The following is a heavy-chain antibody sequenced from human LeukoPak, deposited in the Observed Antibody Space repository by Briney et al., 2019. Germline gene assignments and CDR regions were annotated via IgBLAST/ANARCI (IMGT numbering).Heavy chain of an antibody. V-gene: IGHV4-4*02. Sequence: PSGTLSLTCAVSGGSISSSNWWNWVRQPPGKGLEWIGEIYHSGSTNYNPSLKSRVTISVDTSKNQFSLKLSSVTAADTAVYYCARYYDFWSGYSYYFDYWGQGTLVTVSS. J-gene: IGHJ4*02. CDR3: ARYYDFWSGYSYYFDY. CDR2: IYHSGST. D-gene: IGHD3-3*01. CDR1: GGSISSSNW.